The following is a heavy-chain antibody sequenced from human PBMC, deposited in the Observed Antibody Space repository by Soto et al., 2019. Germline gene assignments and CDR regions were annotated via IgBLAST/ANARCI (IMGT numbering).Heavy chain of an antibody. CDR2: IWYDGSNK. CDR3: ATLGGRHTDSSGYPFDY. D-gene: IGHD3-22*01. V-gene: IGHV3-33*01. Sequence: GGSLRLSCAASGFTFSSYGMHWVRQAPGKGLEWVAVIWYDGSNKYYADSVKGRFTISRDNSKNTLYLQMNSLRAEDTAVYYCATLGGRHTDSSGYPFDYWGQGTLVTVSS. J-gene: IGHJ4*02. CDR1: GFTFSSYG.